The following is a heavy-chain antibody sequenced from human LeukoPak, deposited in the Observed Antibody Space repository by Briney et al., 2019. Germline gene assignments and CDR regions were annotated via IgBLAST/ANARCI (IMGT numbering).Heavy chain of an antibody. CDR3: ARDGSYGDYYYYYMDV. CDR2: INTNTGNP. V-gene: IGHV7-4-1*02. Sequence: EASVKVSCKASGGTFRAFAISWVRQAPGQGLEWMGWINTNTGNPTYAQGFTGRFVFSLDTSVSTAYLQISSLKAEDTAVYYCARDGSYGDYYYYYMDVWGKGTTVTVSS. J-gene: IGHJ6*03. D-gene: IGHD1-26*01. CDR1: GGTFRAFA.